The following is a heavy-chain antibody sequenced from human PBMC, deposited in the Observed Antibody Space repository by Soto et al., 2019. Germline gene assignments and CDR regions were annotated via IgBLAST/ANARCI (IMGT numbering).Heavy chain of an antibody. CDR1: GGTFSRYA. V-gene: IGHV1-69*01. CDR2: IIPMFGTT. D-gene: IGHD6-13*01. CDR3: ARASIHGSSWYFWFDP. Sequence: QVQLVQSGAEVRKPGSSVKVSCKASGGTFSRYAINWVRQAPGQGLEWMGGIIPMFGTTNYAQKFKGRVTITADESTSTIYMELNTLRSEDAAVYYCARASIHGSSWYFWFDPWRQGTLVTVSS. J-gene: IGHJ5*01.